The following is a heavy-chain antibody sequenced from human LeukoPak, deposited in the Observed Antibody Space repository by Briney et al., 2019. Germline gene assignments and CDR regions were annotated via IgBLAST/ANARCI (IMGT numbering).Heavy chain of an antibody. CDR1: GGSFSSYA. Sequence: ASVKVSCKTSGGSFSSYAFSWVRQAPGQGLEWMGRIIPIFCTTNYAQNFQGRVTITADESTSTAYMELSSLRSEDTAVYYCARGTASYYRLDSWGQGTLVTVSS. J-gene: IGHJ4*02. CDR3: ARGTASYYRLDS. CDR2: IIPIFCTT. V-gene: IGHV1-69*13. D-gene: IGHD1-26*01.